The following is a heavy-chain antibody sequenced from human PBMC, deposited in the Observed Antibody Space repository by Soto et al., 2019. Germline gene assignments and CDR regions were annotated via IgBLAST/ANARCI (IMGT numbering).Heavy chain of an antibody. J-gene: IGHJ4*02. Sequence: PSETLSLTCTFSGDSISSSKYYWGWIRQPPGKGLEWIGEIYHTGTTNYKPSLKSRVTISVDKSKNHFSLRGDDMGVYYCTGEVASGYWGQGTLVTVSS. CDR3: SGY. CDR1: GDSISSSKYY. CDR2: IYHTGTT. D-gene: IGHD2-8*02. V-gene: IGHV4-61*05.